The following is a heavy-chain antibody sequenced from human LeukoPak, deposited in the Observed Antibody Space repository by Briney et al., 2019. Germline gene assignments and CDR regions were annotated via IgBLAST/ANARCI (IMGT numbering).Heavy chain of an antibody. CDR2: INPNSGGT. CDR3: ARYNSIAVAGTDY. CDR1: GYTFTGYY. J-gene: IGHJ4*02. Sequence: GASVKVSCKASGYTFTGYYMHWVRQAPGQGLEWMGWINPNSGGTNYAQKLQGRVTMTTDTSTSTAYMELRSLRSDDTAVYYCARYNSIAVAGTDYWGQGTLVTVSS. D-gene: IGHD6-19*01. V-gene: IGHV1-2*02.